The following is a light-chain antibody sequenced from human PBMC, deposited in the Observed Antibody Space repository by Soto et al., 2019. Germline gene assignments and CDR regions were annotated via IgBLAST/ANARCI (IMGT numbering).Light chain of an antibody. CDR2: ATS. V-gene: IGKV1-27*01. CDR3: QKYNWPPFT. Sequence: DIQMTQSPSSLAASVGDRVTISCRASQGISNYLAWYQQKPGQAPKLLIYATSTWQSGVSSRFTGSGSGTDFTLTISSLQPEDVATYYCQKYNWPPFTFGPGTKVDI. CDR1: QGISNY. J-gene: IGKJ3*01.